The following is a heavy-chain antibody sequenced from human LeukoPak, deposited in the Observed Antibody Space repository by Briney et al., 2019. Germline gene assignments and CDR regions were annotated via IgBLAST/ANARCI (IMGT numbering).Heavy chain of an antibody. Sequence: SETLSLTCTVSGGSISSYYWSWIRQPAGKGLEWIGRIYTSGSTNYNPSLESRVTISVDKSKNQFSLKLSSVTAADTAVYYCAREELGYCSSTSCPHFDYWGQGTLVTVSS. CDR1: GGSISSYY. V-gene: IGHV4-4*07. D-gene: IGHD2-2*01. J-gene: IGHJ4*02. CDR3: AREELGYCSSTSCPHFDY. CDR2: IYTSGST.